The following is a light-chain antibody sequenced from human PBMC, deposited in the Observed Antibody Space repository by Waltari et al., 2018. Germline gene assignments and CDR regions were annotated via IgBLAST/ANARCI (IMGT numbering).Light chain of an antibody. V-gene: IGKV1-NL1*01. CDR3: QQYYSTPPLFT. CDR2: AAS. CDR1: QRISNS. J-gene: IGKJ3*01. Sequence: DIQMTQSPSSLSASVGDRVTITCRASQRISNSLAWYQQKPGKAPKLLLYAASRLESGVPSRFSGSGSGTDYTLTISSLQPEDFATYYCQQYYSTPPLFTFGPGTKVDIK.